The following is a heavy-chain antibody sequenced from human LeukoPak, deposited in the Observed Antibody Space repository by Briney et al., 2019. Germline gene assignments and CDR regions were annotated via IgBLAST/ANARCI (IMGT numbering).Heavy chain of an antibody. V-gene: IGHV3-48*03. CDR1: RGSFSGYY. Sequence: LSLTCAVYRGSFSGYYWNWVRQAPGKGLEWVSYISDSGSTIYYADSVKGRFTISRDNAKNSLYLQMNSLRAEDTAVYYCAREGRSSGWYFALDYWGQGTLVTVSS. CDR3: AREGRSSGWYFALDY. D-gene: IGHD6-19*01. CDR2: ISDSGSTI. J-gene: IGHJ4*02.